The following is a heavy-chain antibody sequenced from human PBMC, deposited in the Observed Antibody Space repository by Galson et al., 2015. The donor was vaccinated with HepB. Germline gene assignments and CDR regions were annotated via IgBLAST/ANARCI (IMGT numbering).Heavy chain of an antibody. CDR2: ISGSGTST. CDR3: TKGYGLFES. Sequence: SLRLSCAASGFTFGSYWMSWVRQAPGKGLEWVSGISGSGTSTYYADSVKGRFTISRDNSKNTLHLQMNSLRAEDTAVYYCTKGYGLFESWGQGSLVTVSS. CDR1: GFTFGSYW. D-gene: IGHD5-18*01. V-gene: IGHV3-23*01. J-gene: IGHJ5*01.